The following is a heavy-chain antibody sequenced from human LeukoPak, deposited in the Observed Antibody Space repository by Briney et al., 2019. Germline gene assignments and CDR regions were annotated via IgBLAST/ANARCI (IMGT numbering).Heavy chain of an antibody. J-gene: IGHJ4*02. CDR1: GFTFTSYS. CDR2: ISSSSSSI. D-gene: IGHD2-2*01. CDR3: AREYCSSASCHRNDY. Sequence: PGGSLRLSCAASGFTFTSYSMYWVRQAPGKGLEWVSYISSSSSSIYYADSVKGRFTISRDNAKNSLYLQMSSLRAEDTAVYYCAREYCSSASCHRNDYWGQGTLVTVSS. V-gene: IGHV3-48*04.